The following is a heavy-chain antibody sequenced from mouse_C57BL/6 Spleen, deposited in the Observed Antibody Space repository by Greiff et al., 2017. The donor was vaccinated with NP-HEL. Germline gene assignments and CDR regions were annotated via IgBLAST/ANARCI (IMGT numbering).Heavy chain of an antibody. CDR3: ARGHDWRPAWFAY. CDR2: INPSTGGT. V-gene: IGHV1-42*01. Sequence: VQLKQSGPELVKPGASVKISCKASGYSFTGYYMNWVKQSPEKSLEWIGEINPSTGGTTYNQKFKAKATLTVDKSSSTADMQLKSLTSADSAVYYCARGHDWRPAWFAYWGQGTLVTVSA. CDR1: GYSFTGYY. J-gene: IGHJ3*01. D-gene: IGHD2-12*01.